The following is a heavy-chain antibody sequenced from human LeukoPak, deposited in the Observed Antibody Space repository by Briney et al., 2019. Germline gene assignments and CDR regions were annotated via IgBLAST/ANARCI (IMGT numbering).Heavy chain of an antibody. Sequence: SETLSLTCTVSGASISSGGYYWSWVRQYPGKGLEWIGYIYYGGSTYYNPSLKSRITISVNTSKNQFSLELSSVTAADTAVYYCARADGVVRGCYFDYWGQGIMVTVSS. CDR3: ARADGVVRGCYFDY. V-gene: IGHV4-31*03. D-gene: IGHD2-8*01. J-gene: IGHJ4*02. CDR1: GASISSGGYY. CDR2: IYYGGST.